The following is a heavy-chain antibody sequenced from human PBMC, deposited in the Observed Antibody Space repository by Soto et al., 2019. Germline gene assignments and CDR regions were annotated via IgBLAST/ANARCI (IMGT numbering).Heavy chain of an antibody. Sequence: QVQLVQSGAEVKKPGSSVKVSCKASGGTFGSYAISWVRQAPGQGLEWMGGIIPLPGTANYEQKIPGRVTIAADESTSTAYMELSSLRSEDTAVYYCARSQGSSTSLEIYYYYYYGMDVWGQGTTVTVSS. V-gene: IGHV1-69*01. CDR1: GGTFGSYA. CDR2: IIPLPGTA. J-gene: IGHJ6*02. CDR3: ARSQGSSTSLEIYYYYYYGMDV. D-gene: IGHD2-2*01.